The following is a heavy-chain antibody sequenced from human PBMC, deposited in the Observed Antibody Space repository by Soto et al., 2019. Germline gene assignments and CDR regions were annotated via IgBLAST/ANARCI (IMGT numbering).Heavy chain of an antibody. CDR1: GYTFTDYA. CDR2: IAPGNGNT. Sequence: QVQLVQSGAEVKKPGASVKVFCKASGYTFTDYAIHWVRQALGQRLELMGWIAPGNGNTKYSQNFQGRVTITRDTAATTAYMELSSLRSEDTAVYYCAKGSRMWTPDYWGQGTLVTVSS. D-gene: IGHD2-21*01. V-gene: IGHV1-3*01. J-gene: IGHJ4*02. CDR3: AKGSRMWTPDY.